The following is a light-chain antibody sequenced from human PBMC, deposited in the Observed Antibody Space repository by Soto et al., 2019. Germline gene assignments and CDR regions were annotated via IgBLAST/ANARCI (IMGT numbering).Light chain of an antibody. Sequence: EIVLTQSPGTLSLSPGERAILSCRASQSVSSSYLAWYQQKPGQAPRLLIYGASSRATGIPDRFSGSGSGTDFTRTISRLEPEDFAVYYWQQYGSSPPYTFGQGTKLEIK. J-gene: IGKJ2*01. CDR2: GAS. CDR3: QQYGSSPPYT. CDR1: QSVSSSY. V-gene: IGKV3-20*01.